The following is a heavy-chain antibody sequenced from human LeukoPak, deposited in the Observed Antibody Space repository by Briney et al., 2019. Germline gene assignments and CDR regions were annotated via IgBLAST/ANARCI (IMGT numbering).Heavy chain of an antibody. CDR3: AREIVVVTLGRRYYYYGMDV. Sequence: GGSLRLSCAASGFTFSRYWMSWVRQAPGKGLEWVANIKEDGSEKKNVDSVKGRFTSSRDNAKNSLYLQMNSLRVEDTAVYYCAREIVVVTLGRRYYYYGMDVWGQGTTVTVSS. D-gene: IGHD2-21*02. J-gene: IGHJ6*02. V-gene: IGHV3-7*05. CDR1: GFTFSRYW. CDR2: IKEDGSEK.